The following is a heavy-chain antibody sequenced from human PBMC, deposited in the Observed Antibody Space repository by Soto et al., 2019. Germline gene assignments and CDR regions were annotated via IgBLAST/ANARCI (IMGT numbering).Heavy chain of an antibody. J-gene: IGHJ3*02. D-gene: IGHD3-16*02. CDR3: ARDSMITFGGVIVKGAFDI. CDR1: GGSIGSYH. CDR2: FYASGSG. V-gene: IGHV4-4*07. Sequence: SETLSLTCTVSGGSIGSYHWSWIRQPAGKGLEWIGRFYASGSGDYNPSLKSRVTMSVDTSKNQFSLKLSSVTAADTAVYYCARDSMITFGGVIVKGAFDIWGQGTMVTVSS.